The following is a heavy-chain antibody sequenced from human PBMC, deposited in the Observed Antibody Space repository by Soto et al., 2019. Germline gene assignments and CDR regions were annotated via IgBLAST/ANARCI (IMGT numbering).Heavy chain of an antibody. CDR1: GYTLTELS. CDR3: ATTPASNSSGYFYYYYGMDV. J-gene: IGHJ6*02. D-gene: IGHD6-19*01. CDR2: FDPEDGET. Sequence: GASVKVSCKVSGYTLTELSMHWVRQAPGKGLEWMGGFDPEDGETIYAQKFQGRVTMTEDTSTDTAYMELSSLRSEDTAVYYCATTPASNSSGYFYYYYGMDVWGQGTTVTVSS. V-gene: IGHV1-24*01.